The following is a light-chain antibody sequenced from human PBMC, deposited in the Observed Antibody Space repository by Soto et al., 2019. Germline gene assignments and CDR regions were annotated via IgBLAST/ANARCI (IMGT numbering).Light chain of an antibody. V-gene: IGKV3-15*01. Sequence: EIVMTQSPATLSVSPGERATLSCRASQSVSSNLAWYQQKPGQAPRLLIYGASTRATGIPARFSGSGSGTEFTLTISSLQSEDFEVYSCQQYNNWLSLTFGGGTKVDIK. CDR1: QSVSSN. CDR3: QQYNNWLSLT. CDR2: GAS. J-gene: IGKJ4*01.